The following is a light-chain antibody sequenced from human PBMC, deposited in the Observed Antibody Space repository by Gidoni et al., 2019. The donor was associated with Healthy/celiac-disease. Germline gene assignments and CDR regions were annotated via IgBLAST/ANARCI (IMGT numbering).Light chain of an antibody. J-gene: IGKJ4*01. CDR2: KAS. Sequence: DIQMTQSPSTLSASVGDRVTITCRASHSISSWLAWYQQKPGKAPKLLLYKASSLESGVPSRFSGSGSGAEFTLTISSLQPDDFATYYCQQYNSSLLTFGGGTKVEIK. CDR3: QQYNSSLLT. CDR1: HSISSW. V-gene: IGKV1-5*03.